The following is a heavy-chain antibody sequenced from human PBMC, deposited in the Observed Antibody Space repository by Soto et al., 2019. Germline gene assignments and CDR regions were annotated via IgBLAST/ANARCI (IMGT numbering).Heavy chain of an antibody. D-gene: IGHD2-15*01. CDR2: IYTSGST. CDR3: ATKSTVAVTDYWFDA. Sequence: KPSETLSLTCTVSGAFISGYYWSWIRQPAGKGLEWIGRIYTSGSTKYSPSLKSRATMSVDTSKEQFSLKLNSVTAADTAGYYCATKSTVAVTDYWFDAWGQGTLVTVSS. J-gene: IGHJ5*02. CDR1: GAFISGYY. V-gene: IGHV4-4*07.